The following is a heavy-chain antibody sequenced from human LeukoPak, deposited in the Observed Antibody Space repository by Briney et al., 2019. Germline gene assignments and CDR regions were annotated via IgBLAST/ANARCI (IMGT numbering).Heavy chain of an antibody. J-gene: IGHJ4*02. V-gene: IGHV3-7*04. CDR3: ARVNDYVSRPPFDY. D-gene: IGHD3-16*01. CDR2: ISPDGGEI. Sequence: TGGSLRLSCAASGFTFSNAWMTWVRQAPGKGLEWVASISPDGGEIHYVDSVKGRFTISRDNAKNSLYLQMNSLRAEDTAVYYCARVNDYVSRPPFDYWGQGTLVTVSS. CDR1: GFTFSNAW.